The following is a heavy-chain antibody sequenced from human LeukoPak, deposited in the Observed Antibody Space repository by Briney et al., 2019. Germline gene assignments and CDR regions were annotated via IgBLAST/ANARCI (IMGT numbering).Heavy chain of an antibody. D-gene: IGHD2-2*01. CDR3: ARAPVVPAASGHYYYYMDV. Sequence: ASVKVSCKASGYIFTSYDINWVRQATGQGLEWMGWMNPNSGNTGYAQKFQGRVTMTRNTSISTAYMELSSLRSEDTAVYYCARAPVVPAASGHYYYYMDVWGKGTTVTVSS. J-gene: IGHJ6*03. CDR2: MNPNSGNT. CDR1: GYIFTSYD. V-gene: IGHV1-8*01.